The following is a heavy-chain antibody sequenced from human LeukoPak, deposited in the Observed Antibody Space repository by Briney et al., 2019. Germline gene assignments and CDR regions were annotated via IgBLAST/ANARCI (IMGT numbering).Heavy chain of an antibody. Sequence: ASVTVSCKASGYTFTGYYMHWVRQAPGQGLEWMGWINPNSGGTNYAQKFQGRVTMTRDTSISTAYMELSRLRSDDTAVYYCATERSSSWYPGYYYGMDVWGQGTTVTVSS. V-gene: IGHV1-2*02. J-gene: IGHJ6*02. CDR1: GYTFTGYY. CDR3: ATERSSSWYPGYYYGMDV. D-gene: IGHD6-13*01. CDR2: INPNSGGT.